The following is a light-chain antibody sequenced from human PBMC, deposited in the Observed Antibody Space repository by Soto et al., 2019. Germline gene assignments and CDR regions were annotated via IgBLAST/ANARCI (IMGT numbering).Light chain of an antibody. Sequence: DIVMTQSPLSLSVTPGEPASISCRSSQSLLHRNGNSHVSWYLQRPGQSPQLLVFLGSHRPSGVTDRFSGSGSGKDFTLRISRVQADDVGVYYCMQGTHWPYSFGQGTKVEIK. J-gene: IGKJ1*01. CDR3: MQGTHWPYS. CDR1: QSLLHRNGNSH. V-gene: IGKV2-28*01. CDR2: LGS.